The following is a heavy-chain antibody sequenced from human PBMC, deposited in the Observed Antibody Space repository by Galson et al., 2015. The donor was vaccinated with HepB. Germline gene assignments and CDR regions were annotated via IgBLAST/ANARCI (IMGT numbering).Heavy chain of an antibody. D-gene: IGHD3-9*01. J-gene: IGHJ6*02. CDR1: GYTFTSYY. CDR2: INPSGGST. V-gene: IGHV1-46*01. CDR3: ARDGYDILTGYYPYGMDV. Sequence: SVKVSCKASGYTFTSYYMHWVRQAPGQGLEWMGIINPSGGSTSYAQKFQGRVTMTRDTSTSTAYMELRSLRSDDTAVYYCARDGYDILTGYYPYGMDVWGQGTTVTVSS.